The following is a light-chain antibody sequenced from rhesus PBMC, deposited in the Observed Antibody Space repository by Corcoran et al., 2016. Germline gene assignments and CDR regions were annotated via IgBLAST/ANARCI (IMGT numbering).Light chain of an antibody. Sequence: DIVMTQSPDSLAVSLGERVTINCKASQSLLYSSKNKNYLAWYQQKTGQVPTLLIYWATTRESGVPNRFSGSGSGTDFTLTISGLQAEDVAVYYCQQYYSSPLTFGGGTKVEIK. CDR3: QQYYSSPLT. CDR2: WAT. V-gene: IGKV4-1*01. J-gene: IGKJ4*01. CDR1: QSLLYSSKNKNY.